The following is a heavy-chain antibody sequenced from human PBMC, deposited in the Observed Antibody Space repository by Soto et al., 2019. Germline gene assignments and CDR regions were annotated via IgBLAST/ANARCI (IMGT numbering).Heavy chain of an antibody. CDR1: GFTFSSYG. V-gene: IGHV3-30*03. CDR2: ISYDGSNK. J-gene: IGHJ4*02. Sequence: QVQLVESGGGVVQPGRSLRLSCAASGFTFSSYGMHWVRQAPGKGLEWVAVISYDGSNKYYADSVKGRFTISRDNSKNTLYLQMNSLRAEDTAVYYCAPQASRSITIFGVDYYFDYWGQGTLVTGSS. D-gene: IGHD3-3*01. CDR3: APQASRSITIFGVDYYFDY.